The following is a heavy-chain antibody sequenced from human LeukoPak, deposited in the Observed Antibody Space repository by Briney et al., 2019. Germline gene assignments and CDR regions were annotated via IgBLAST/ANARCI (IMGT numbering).Heavy chain of an antibody. CDR3: AKDMRYSSSWLFDY. D-gene: IGHD6-13*01. Sequence: GKSLTLSCAASGFAFGDYDMHWIRQAPGKGLEWVSGISWNSGSIGYADSVKGRFTISRDNAKNSLYLQMNSVRAEDTALYYCAKDMRYSSSWLFDYWGQGTLVTVSS. V-gene: IGHV3-9*01. CDR2: ISWNSGSI. CDR1: GFAFGDYD. J-gene: IGHJ4*02.